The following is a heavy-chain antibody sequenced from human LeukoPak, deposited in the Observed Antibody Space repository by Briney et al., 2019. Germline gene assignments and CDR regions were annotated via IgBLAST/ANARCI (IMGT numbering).Heavy chain of an antibody. Sequence: GGSLRLSCAASGFTFSSYWMSWVRQAPGKGLEWVANIKQDGSEKYYVDSVKGRFTISRDNAKNSLYLQMNSLRAEDTAVYYCARDLSEQWLVRGFDYWGQGTLVTVSS. CDR3: ARDLSEQWLVRGFDY. CDR2: IKQDGSEK. CDR1: GFTFSSYW. V-gene: IGHV3-7*01. D-gene: IGHD6-19*01. J-gene: IGHJ4*02.